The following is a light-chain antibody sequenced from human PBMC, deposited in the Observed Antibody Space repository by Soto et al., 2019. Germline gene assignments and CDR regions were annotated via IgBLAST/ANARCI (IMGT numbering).Light chain of an antibody. CDR1: SSDVGNYNL. CDR2: EGS. Sequence: QSALTQPASVSGSPGQSITISCTGTSSDVGNYNLVTWYQQHPGKAPKLMIYEGSKRPSGVSNRFSGSKSGNTASLTISGLQAEDEADYYCCSYARSSTVVFGGGTKVTVL. CDR3: CSYARSSTVV. V-gene: IGLV2-23*01. J-gene: IGLJ3*02.